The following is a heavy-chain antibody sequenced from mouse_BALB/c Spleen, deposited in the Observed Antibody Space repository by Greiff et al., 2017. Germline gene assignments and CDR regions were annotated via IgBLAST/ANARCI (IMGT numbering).Heavy chain of an antibody. J-gene: IGHJ1*01. V-gene: IGHV5-12-1*01. Sequence: EVKLMESGGGLVKPGGSLKLSCAASGFAFSSYDMSWVRQTPEKRLEWVAYISSGGGSTYYPDTVKGRFTISRDNAKNTLYLQMSSLKSEDTAMYYCARARVYYGSSHWYFDVWGAGTTVTVSS. D-gene: IGHD1-1*01. CDR2: ISSGGGST. CDR1: GFAFSSYD. CDR3: ARARVYYGSSHWYFDV.